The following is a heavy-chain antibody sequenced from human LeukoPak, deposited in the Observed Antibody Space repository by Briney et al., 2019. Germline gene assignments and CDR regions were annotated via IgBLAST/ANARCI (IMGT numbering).Heavy chain of an antibody. CDR3: ARDYDSSTYYWGFDY. Sequence: GASVKVSCKASGGTFSSYAISWVRQAPGQGLEWMGRINPNSGGTNYAKKFQGRVTMTRDTSISTAYMELSRLGSDDTAVYYCARDYDSSTYYWGFDYWGQGILVTVSS. D-gene: IGHD3-22*01. CDR2: INPNSGGT. CDR1: GGTFSSYA. V-gene: IGHV1-2*06. J-gene: IGHJ4*02.